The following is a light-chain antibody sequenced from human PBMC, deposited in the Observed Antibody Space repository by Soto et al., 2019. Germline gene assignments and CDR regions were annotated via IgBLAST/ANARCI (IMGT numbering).Light chain of an antibody. V-gene: IGKV3-15*01. Sequence: EILMTQSPATLSVSPGETVTFSCRASRSVSNRLAWYQHKPGQAPRLLISGASNGATGIPPKFSGSGSGTEFTLTVDSLQSDDIAVYYCQQYNNWPRTFGQGTKVDIK. J-gene: IGKJ1*01. CDR1: RSVSNR. CDR2: GAS. CDR3: QQYNNWPRT.